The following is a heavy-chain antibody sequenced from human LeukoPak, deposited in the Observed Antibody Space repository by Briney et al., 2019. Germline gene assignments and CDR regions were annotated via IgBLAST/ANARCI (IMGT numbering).Heavy chain of an antibody. CDR1: GFIFSNYG. CDR3: ATIQWLEVVDWFDP. CDR2: IRYDESNK. J-gene: IGHJ5*02. Sequence: SGGSLRLSCAASGFIFSNYGMHWVRQAPGKGLEWVAFIRYDESNKFYADSVKGRFTISRDNSKNILFLQMNSLRAEDTAVYYCATIQWLEVVDWFDPWGQGNLVTVSS. D-gene: IGHD6-19*01. V-gene: IGHV3-30*02.